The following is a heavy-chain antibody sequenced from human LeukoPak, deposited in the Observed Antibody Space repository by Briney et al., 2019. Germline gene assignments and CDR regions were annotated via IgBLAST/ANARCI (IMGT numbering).Heavy chain of an antibody. V-gene: IGHV4-39*01. CDR1: GGSISSSSYY. Sequence: SETLSLTCTVSGGSISSSSYYWGWIRQPPGKGLEWIGSIYYSGSTYYNPSLKSRVTISVDTSKNQFSLKLSSVTAADTAVYYCARPRGDSGYDSDLFDYWGQGTLVTVSS. D-gene: IGHD5-12*01. CDR3: ARPRGDSGYDSDLFDY. J-gene: IGHJ4*02. CDR2: IYYSGST.